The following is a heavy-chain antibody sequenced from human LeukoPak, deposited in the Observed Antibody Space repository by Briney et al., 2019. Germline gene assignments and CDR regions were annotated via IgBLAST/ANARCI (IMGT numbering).Heavy chain of an antibody. CDR3: ARGQYYYESSAYYYFDY. V-gene: IGHV6-1*01. CDR1: GDRVSSNSAA. CDR2: TYYRSKWYN. D-gene: IGHD3-22*01. Sequence: SQTLSLTCAISGDRVSSNSAAWNWIRQSPSRGLEWLGRTYYRSKWYNDYAVSVKSRVTINPDTSKNQFSLQLISVTPEDTAVYYCARGQYYYESSAYYYFDYWGQGTLVTVSS. J-gene: IGHJ4*02.